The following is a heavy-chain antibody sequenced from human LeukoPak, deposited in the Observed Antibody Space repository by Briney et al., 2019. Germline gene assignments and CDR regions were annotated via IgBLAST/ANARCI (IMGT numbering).Heavy chain of an antibody. CDR2: IIPIFGTA. V-gene: IGHV1-69*06. CDR1: GGTFSSYA. CDR3: ARQIMYYGILTGPKSGFDYFDY. Sequence: ASVKVSCKASGGTFSSYAISWVRQAPGQGLEWMGGIIPIFGTANYAQKFQGRVTITADKSTSTAYMELSSLRSEDTAVYYCARQIMYYGILTGPKSGFDYFDYWGQGTLVTVSS. J-gene: IGHJ4*02. D-gene: IGHD3-9*01.